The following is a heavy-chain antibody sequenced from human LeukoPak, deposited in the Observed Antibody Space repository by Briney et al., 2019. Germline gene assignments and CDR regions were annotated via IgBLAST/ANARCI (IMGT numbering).Heavy chain of an antibody. J-gene: IGHJ4*02. CDR1: GGSISSYY. D-gene: IGHD3-16*01. CDR3: ARDLWGDRGSFDY. V-gene: IGHV4-59*01. CDR2: IYYSGST. Sequence: SETLSLTCTVSGGSISSYYWSWLRQPPGKGLEWIGYIYYSGSTNYNPSLKSRVTISVDTSKNQFSLKLSSVTAADTAVYYCARDLWGDRGSFDYWGQGTLVTVSS.